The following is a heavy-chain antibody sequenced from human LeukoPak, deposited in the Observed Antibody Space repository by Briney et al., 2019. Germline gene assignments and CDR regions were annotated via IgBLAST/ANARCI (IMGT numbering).Heavy chain of an antibody. CDR3: ARGGRSSGWYGGSDY. V-gene: IGHV3-13*01. J-gene: IGHJ4*02. CDR2: IGTAGDT. Sequence: GGSLRLSCAASGFTFSSYDMHWVRQATGKGLEWVSAIGTAGDTYYPGSVKGRFTISRENAKNSLYLQMNSLRAGDTAVYYCARGGRSSGWYGGSDYWGQGTLVTVYS. CDR1: GFTFSSYD. D-gene: IGHD6-19*01.